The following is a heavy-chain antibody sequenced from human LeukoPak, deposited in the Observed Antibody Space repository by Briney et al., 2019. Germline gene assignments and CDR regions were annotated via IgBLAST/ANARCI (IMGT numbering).Heavy chain of an antibody. CDR1: GFTFSSYE. D-gene: IGHD5-12*01. J-gene: IGHJ4*02. V-gene: IGHV3-48*03. CDR3: ARDHRYAFDN. CDR2: ISSSDSTI. Sequence: GGSLRLSCAASGFTFSSYEMNWVRQAPGKGLEWVSYISSSDSTIYYADSVMGRFTISRDNAKNSLYLQMNSLRAEDTAVYYCARDHRYAFDNWGQGTLVTVSS.